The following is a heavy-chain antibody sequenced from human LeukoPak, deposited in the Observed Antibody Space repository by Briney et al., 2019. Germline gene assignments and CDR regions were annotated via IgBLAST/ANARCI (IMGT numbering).Heavy chain of an antibody. CDR2: ISYDGSNK. CDR3: ARDHIVVVTAISFYFDY. J-gene: IGHJ4*02. D-gene: IGHD2-21*02. V-gene: IGHV3-30-3*01. CDR1: GFTFSSYA. Sequence: GRSLRLSCAASGFTFSSYAMHWVRQAPGKGLEWVAVISYDGSNKYYADSVKGRFTISRDNSKNTLYLQMNSLRAEDTAVYYCARDHIVVVTAISFYFDYWGQGTLVTVSS.